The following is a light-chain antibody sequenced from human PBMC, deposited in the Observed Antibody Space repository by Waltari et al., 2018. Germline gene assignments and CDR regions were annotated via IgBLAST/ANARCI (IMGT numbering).Light chain of an antibody. Sequence: DIAMTQSPDSLAVSLGERATINFTSCQNLLYSSNNKNYLAWYQQKPGQPPKLLIYWASTRESGVPDRFSGSGSGTDFTLSISNLQAEDVAIYYCQQYYTAPQTFGQGTKVEI. CDR3: QQYYTAPQT. V-gene: IGKV4-1*01. J-gene: IGKJ1*01. CDR1: QNLLYSSNNKNY. CDR2: WAS.